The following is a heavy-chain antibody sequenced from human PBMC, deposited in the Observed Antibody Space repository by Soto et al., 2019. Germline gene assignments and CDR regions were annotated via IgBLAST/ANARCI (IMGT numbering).Heavy chain of an antibody. D-gene: IGHD3-16*02. CDR1: GGSISSYY. CDR3: ARTGGGRYDDIWGSYRSWFDP. CDR2: IYYSGST. V-gene: IGHV4-59*01. Sequence: PSETLSLTCTVSGGSISSYYWSWIRQPPGKGLEWIGYIYYSGSTNYNPSLKSRVTISVDTSKNQFSLKLSSVTAADTAVYYCARTGGGRYDDIWGSYRSWFDPWGQGTLVTVSS. J-gene: IGHJ5*02.